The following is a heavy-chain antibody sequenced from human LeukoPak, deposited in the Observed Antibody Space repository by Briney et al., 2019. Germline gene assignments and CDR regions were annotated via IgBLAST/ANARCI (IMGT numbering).Heavy chain of an antibody. CDR2: ISASDGGR. CDR1: GFTFRNYA. CDR3: AKGRYTTSWYNFDY. Sequence: GGYLRLSCAVSGFTFRNYAMSWVRQAPGTGPEWVSAISASDGGRYYSDSVKGRFTISRDNSNNMLYLQMNSLRAEDTAVYYCAKGRYTTSWYNFDYWGQGTLVTVSS. V-gene: IGHV3-23*01. D-gene: IGHD6-13*01. J-gene: IGHJ4*02.